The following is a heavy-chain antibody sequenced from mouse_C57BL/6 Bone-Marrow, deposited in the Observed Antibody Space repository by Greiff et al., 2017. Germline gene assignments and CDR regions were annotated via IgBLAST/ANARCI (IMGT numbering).Heavy chain of an antibody. CDR2: INPNNGGT. Sequence: VQLQQSGTELVKPGASVKLSCKASGYTFTDYYMHWVKQRPGQGLEWIGNINPNNGGTNYTAQFKGKATLTVDQSSSTAYMPLSSLTSEDSAVYYGAETSYGSSPYFDYWGQGTTLTVSS. V-gene: IGHV1-53*01. J-gene: IGHJ2*01. CDR1: GYTFTDYY. D-gene: IGHD1-1*01. CDR3: AETSYGSSPYFDY.